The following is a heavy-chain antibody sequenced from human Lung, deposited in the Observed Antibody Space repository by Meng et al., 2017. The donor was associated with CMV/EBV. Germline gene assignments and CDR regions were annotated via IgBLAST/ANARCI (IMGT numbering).Heavy chain of an antibody. J-gene: IGHJ1*01. Sequence: ESGPALVQPSGTLSLTCAVSGDSITNHNWWAWVRQPPGKGLEWIGEIPHRGSSAYNPSLKSRVSMSIDKSKNQFSLKLTSVTAADTAVYHCLRRSGGSVWGQGTLVTVSS. V-gene: IGHV4-4*02. CDR1: GDSITNHNW. CDR2: IPHRGSS. CDR3: LRRSGGSV. D-gene: IGHD3-10*01.